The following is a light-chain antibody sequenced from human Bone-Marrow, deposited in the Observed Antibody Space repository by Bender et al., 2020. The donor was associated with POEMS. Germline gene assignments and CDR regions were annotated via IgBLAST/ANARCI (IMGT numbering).Light chain of an antibody. Sequence: QSALTQPPSASGSPGQSVTISCTGTRSDVGRYDYVSWYQQHPGKAPKLMIYEVTKRPSGVPDRFSGSKSGNTASLTISGLQAEDEADYYCCSYAGSYTFNMVFGGGTKLTVL. CDR2: EVT. CDR3: CSYAGSYTFNMV. V-gene: IGLV2-8*01. CDR1: RSDVGRYDY. J-gene: IGLJ2*01.